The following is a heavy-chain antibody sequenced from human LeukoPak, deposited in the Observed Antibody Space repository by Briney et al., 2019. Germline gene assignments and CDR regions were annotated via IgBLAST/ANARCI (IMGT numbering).Heavy chain of an antibody. CDR3: ARVAVSFWSGLDY. J-gene: IGHJ4*02. CDR2: INPNSGGT. D-gene: IGHD3-3*01. CDR1: GYTFTGYY. V-gene: IGHV1-2*02. Sequence: GASVKVSCKASGYTFTGYYMHWVRQAPGQGLEWMGWINPNSGGTNYAQKFQGRVTMTRDTSISTAYMELSRLRSDDTAVYYCARVAVSFWSGLDYWGQGTLVTVSS.